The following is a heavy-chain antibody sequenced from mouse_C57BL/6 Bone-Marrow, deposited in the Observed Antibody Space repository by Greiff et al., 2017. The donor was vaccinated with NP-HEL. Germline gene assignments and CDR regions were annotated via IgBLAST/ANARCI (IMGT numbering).Heavy chain of an antibody. V-gene: IGHV1-81*01. CDR3: AREDYYGSSPHFDY. CDR2: IYPRSGNT. CDR1: GYTFTSYG. D-gene: IGHD1-1*01. Sequence: QVQLQQSGAELARPGASVKLSCKASGYTFTSYGISWVKQRTGQGLEWIGEIYPRSGNTYYNEKFKGKATLTADKSSSTAYMELRSLTSEDSAVYFCAREDYYGSSPHFDYWGQGTTRTVSS. J-gene: IGHJ2*01.